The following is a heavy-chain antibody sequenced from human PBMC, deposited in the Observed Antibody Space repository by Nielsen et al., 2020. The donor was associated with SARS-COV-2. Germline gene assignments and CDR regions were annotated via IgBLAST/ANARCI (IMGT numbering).Heavy chain of an antibody. CDR1: GFTFGDYA. CDR2: IRSKAYGGTT. CDR3: ARDALWFGNWYGMDV. D-gene: IGHD3-10*01. Sequence: GESLKISCTASGFTFGDYAMSWFRQAPGKGLEWVGFIRSKAYGGTTEYAASVKGRFTISRDDSKSIAYLQMNSLRAEDTAVYYCARDALWFGNWYGMDVWGQGTTVTVSS. V-gene: IGHV3-49*03. J-gene: IGHJ6*02.